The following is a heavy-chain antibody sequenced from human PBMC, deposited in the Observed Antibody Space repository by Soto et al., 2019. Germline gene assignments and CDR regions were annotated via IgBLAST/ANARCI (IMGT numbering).Heavy chain of an antibody. CDR2: VYVTGTGT. CDR3: ARPEGYGSGSYYFDS. Sequence: QVQLVQSGAEVKKPGASVKVSCKASGYPFTTYHLHWVRQAPGQGLEWMGIVYVTGTGTRSAQKFQGRLTMTRDXSTSTVYMELSSLRSEDTAVYYCARPEGYGSGSYYFDSWGQGTLVTVSS. D-gene: IGHD3-10*01. CDR1: GYPFTTYH. J-gene: IGHJ4*02. V-gene: IGHV1-46*01.